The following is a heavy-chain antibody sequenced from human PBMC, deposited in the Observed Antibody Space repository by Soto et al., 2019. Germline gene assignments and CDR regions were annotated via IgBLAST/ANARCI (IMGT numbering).Heavy chain of an antibody. J-gene: IGHJ4*02. CDR1: GFTFSSYA. V-gene: IGHV3-30-3*01. CDR3: ARDRLPGTTTAYDNVDY. CDR2: ISYDGSNK. D-gene: IGHD4-17*01. Sequence: QVQLVESGGGVVQPGRSLRLSCAASGFTFSSYAMHWVRQAPGKGLERVAVISYDGSNKYYADSVKGRFTISRDNSRNTLYLQMNSLRAEDTAVYYCARDRLPGTTTAYDNVDYWGQGTLVTVSS.